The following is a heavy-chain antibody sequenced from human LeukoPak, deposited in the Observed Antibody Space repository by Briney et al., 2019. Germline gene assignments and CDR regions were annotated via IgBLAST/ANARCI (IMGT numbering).Heavy chain of an antibody. Sequence: GGSLRLSCAASGFTFSGYDMNWVRQAPGKGLEWVSYISSSGTTIYYADSVRGRFTISRDNAKNSQYLQMNSLRAEDTAVYYCARGGSFFVYWGQGTLVTVSS. D-gene: IGHD1-26*01. V-gene: IGHV3-48*03. J-gene: IGHJ4*02. CDR1: GFTFSGYD. CDR3: ARGGSFFVY. CDR2: ISSSGTTI.